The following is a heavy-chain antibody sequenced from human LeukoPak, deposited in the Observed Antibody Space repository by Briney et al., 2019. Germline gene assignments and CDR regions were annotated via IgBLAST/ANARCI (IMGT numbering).Heavy chain of an antibody. J-gene: IGHJ4*02. V-gene: IGHV4-4*02. Sequence: SGTLSLTCAVSGGSISSSNWWRWVRQPPGKGLEWIGEIYHSGSTNYNPSLKSRVTISVDKSKNQFSLKLSSVTAADTAVYYCATQGYDYVWGSYRYIDYWGQGTLVTVSS. CDR1: GGSISSSNW. D-gene: IGHD3-16*02. CDR3: ATQGYDYVWGSYRYIDY. CDR2: IYHSGST.